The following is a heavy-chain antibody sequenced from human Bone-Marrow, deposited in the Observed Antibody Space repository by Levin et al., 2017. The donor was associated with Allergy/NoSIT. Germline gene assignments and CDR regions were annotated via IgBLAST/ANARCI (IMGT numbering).Heavy chain of an antibody. CDR1: GFTFSGSA. CDR3: TRLPKYSYGESVGY. CDR2: ISSKTHNYAT. J-gene: IGHJ4*02. Sequence: GESLKISCAAAGFTFSGSAMSWVRQPSGKGLEWLGHISSKTHNYATAYAASVKGRFTISRDDSKNTAYLHMNSLKTEDTAVYYCTRLPKYSYGESVGYWGQGTLVTVSS. V-gene: IGHV3-73*01. D-gene: IGHD5-18*01.